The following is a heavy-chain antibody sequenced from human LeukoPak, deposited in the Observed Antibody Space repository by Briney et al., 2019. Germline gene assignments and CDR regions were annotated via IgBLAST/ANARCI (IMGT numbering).Heavy chain of an antibody. CDR2: IYYSGST. CDR1: GGSISSYY. D-gene: IGHD3-22*01. Sequence: PSETLPLTCTVSGGSISSYYWSWIRQPPGKGLEWIGYIYYSGSTNYNSSLKSRVTILVDMSKNQFSLKLSSVTAADTAVYYCARVTGYMIEDYFDSWGQGTLVTVSS. J-gene: IGHJ4*02. V-gene: IGHV4-59*01. CDR3: ARVTGYMIEDYFDS.